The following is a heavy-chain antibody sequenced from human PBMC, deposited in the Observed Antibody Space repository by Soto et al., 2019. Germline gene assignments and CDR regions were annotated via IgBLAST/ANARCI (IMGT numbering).Heavy chain of an antibody. CDR2: INAGNANT. CDR1: GYIFTSYS. D-gene: IGHD6-6*01. V-gene: IGHV1-3*01. J-gene: IGHJ6*02. Sequence: QVQLVQFGAEVKKSGASVKLSCKASGYIFTSYSIHWVRQAPGQRLEWMGWINAGNANTKYSQKFQGRVTITRDTSASAAYIELSSLRSEDTAVYYFSRDVVSTSSTYYGLDVWGQGTTVTVSS. CDR3: SRDVVSTSSTYYGLDV.